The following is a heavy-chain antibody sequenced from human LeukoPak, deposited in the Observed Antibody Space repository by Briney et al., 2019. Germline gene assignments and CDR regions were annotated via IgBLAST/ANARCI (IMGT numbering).Heavy chain of an antibody. Sequence: GGSLRLSCAASGFTFSTYGMHRVRQAPGKGLEWVAVISDDGSNTYYADSVKGRFTISRDNSKNTLYLQMNSLRAEDTAVYYCVKEDQPSMVRGVIQVFDYWGQGTLVTVSS. CDR2: ISDDGSNT. D-gene: IGHD3-10*01. CDR1: GFTFSTYG. J-gene: IGHJ4*02. CDR3: VKEDQPSMVRGVIQVFDY. V-gene: IGHV3-30*18.